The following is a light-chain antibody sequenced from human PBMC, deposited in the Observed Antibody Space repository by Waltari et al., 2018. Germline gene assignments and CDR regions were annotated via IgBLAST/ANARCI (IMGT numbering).Light chain of an antibody. V-gene: IGLV2-14*01. Sequence: QSALTQPASVSGLPGQSVTIFCAGTSHDVGGYNSVSWYQEHPGQAPRVIIYDVSDRPSGVSDRFSGSKSGNTASLTISGLQAEDEADYYCSSQSSNDVVLFGGGTKLTVL. J-gene: IGLJ2*01. CDR3: SSQSSNDVVL. CDR1: SHDVGGYNS. CDR2: DVS.